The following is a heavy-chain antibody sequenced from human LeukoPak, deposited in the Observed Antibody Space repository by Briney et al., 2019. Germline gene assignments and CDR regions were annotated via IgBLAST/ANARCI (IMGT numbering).Heavy chain of an antibody. CDR3: ATGKYYDFWSGYGTFDY. D-gene: IGHD3-3*01. V-gene: IGHV1-18*01. CDR2: IGTTNGNT. Sequence: GASVKVSCKASGYTLANFGLTWVRQAPGQGLEWMGWIGTTNGNTKYAQKVQGRVTMTTDTSTSTAYMELRSLRADDTAVYYCATGKYYDFWSGYGTFDYWGQGTLVTVSS. J-gene: IGHJ4*02. CDR1: GYTLANFG.